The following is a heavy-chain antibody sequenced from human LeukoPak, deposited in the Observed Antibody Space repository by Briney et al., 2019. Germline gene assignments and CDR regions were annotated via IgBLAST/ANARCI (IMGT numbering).Heavy chain of an antibody. Sequence: SETLSLTCTVSGGSVSSGSYYWSWIRQPPGKGLEWIGYIYYSGSTNYNPSLKSRVTISVDTSKNQFSLKLSSVTAADTAVYYCARDNGDDYVWGSYRTNRAYYFDYWGQGTLATVSS. V-gene: IGHV4-61*01. CDR1: GGSVSSGSYY. D-gene: IGHD3-16*02. J-gene: IGHJ4*02. CDR3: ARDNGDDYVWGSYRTNRAYYFDY. CDR2: IYYSGST.